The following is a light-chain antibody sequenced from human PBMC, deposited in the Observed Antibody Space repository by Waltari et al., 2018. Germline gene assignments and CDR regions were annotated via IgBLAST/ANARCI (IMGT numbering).Light chain of an antibody. V-gene: IGKV1-5*03. J-gene: IGKJ2*01. Sequence: DIQLTQSPPTLSASVGDRVTITCRASQSVSSWLAWYQLKPGKAPNLLIYRASSLESGVPSRFSGSGSGTEFTLTISSLQPDDFATYYCQQYNTYPRTFGQGTKLEIK. CDR1: QSVSSW. CDR2: RAS. CDR3: QQYNTYPRT.